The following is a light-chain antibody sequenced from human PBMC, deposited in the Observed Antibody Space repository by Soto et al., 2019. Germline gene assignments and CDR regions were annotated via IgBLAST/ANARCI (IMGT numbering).Light chain of an antibody. CDR2: DVS. CDR1: SSDVGGYNY. J-gene: IGLJ2*01. Sequence: QSALTQPRSVSGSPGQSVTISCTGTSSDVGGYNYVSWYQHHPGKAPKLMIYDVSKRPSGVPDRFSGSKSGNTASLTISGLRAEDEADYHCCSYGGRLVIFGGGTKVTVL. CDR3: CSYGGRLVI. V-gene: IGLV2-11*01.